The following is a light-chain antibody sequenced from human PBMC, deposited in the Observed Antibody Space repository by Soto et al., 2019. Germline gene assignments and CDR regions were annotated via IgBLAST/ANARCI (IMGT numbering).Light chain of an antibody. V-gene: IGLV1-40*01. CDR2: GNS. CDR3: KSYDSSLSGWV. Sequence: QSVLTQPPSVSVAPGQRVTISCTGSSSNIGAGYDVHWYQPLPGTAPKLLIYGNSNRPSGVPDRFSGSKSGTSASLAITGLQAEDEADYYCKSYDSSLSGWVFGGGTKLTVL. CDR1: SSNIGAGYD. J-gene: IGLJ3*02.